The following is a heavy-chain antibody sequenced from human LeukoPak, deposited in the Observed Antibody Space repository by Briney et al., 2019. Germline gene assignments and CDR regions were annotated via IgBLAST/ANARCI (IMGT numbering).Heavy chain of an antibody. CDR3: ARIEGNSGYGWSHFDY. D-gene: IGHD3-10*01. V-gene: IGHV4-30-4*01. Sequence: PSQTLSLTCTVSGGSINSGYNYWIWQRQPPGKDLQGIMFIYYRGTTYYNPSLKSRVSISIDTSRNQFSLKLNSVTAADTAVYYCARIEGNSGYGWSHFDYWGQGRLVTVSS. CDR1: GGSINSGYNY. J-gene: IGHJ4*02. CDR2: IYYRGTT.